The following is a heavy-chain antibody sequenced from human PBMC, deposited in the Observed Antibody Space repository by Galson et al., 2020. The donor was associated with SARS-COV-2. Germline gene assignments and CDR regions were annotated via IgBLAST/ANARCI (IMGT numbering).Heavy chain of an antibody. V-gene: IGHV3-53*01. J-gene: IGHJ3*02. D-gene: IGHD3-3*01. CDR3: ARGQESGISPPWSVFNI. Sequence: QAGGSLRLSCAVSGFTASSNYMNWVRQAPGKGLEWVSGIYSGGSTHYADSVKGRFTISRDYPKNTLYLQMNSLRPEDTALYYCARGQESGISPPWSVFNIWGQGTVVSVSS. CDR2: IYSGGST. CDR1: GFTASSNY.